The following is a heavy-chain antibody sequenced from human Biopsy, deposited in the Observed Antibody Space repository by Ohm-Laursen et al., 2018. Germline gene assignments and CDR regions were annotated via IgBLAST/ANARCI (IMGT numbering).Heavy chain of an antibody. CDR3: VRGLADGVHLN. V-gene: IGHV3-66*01. D-gene: IGHD4-17*01. CDR2: IYTGDIT. CDR1: VFPITSNS. Sequence: GSLILSCTASVFPITSNSMNCARQAPGKGLEWASVIYTGDITSYADSVKGRFTISRDISKNALYLHMNSLRAEDRGVYYCVRGLADGVHLNWGQGTRVAVSS. J-gene: IGHJ4*02.